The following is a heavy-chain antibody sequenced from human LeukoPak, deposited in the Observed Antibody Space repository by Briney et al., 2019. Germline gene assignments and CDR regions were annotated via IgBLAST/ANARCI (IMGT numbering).Heavy chain of an antibody. D-gene: IGHD1-26*01. J-gene: IGHJ6*03. Sequence: GGSLRLSCAASGFTFSSYGMHWVRQAPGKGLEWVAFIRYDGSNKYYADSVKGRFTISRDNSKNTLYLQMNSLRAEDTAVYYCAKAFTQVVGATRYYYYYYMDVWGKGTTVTISS. CDR2: IRYDGSNK. V-gene: IGHV3-30*02. CDR1: GFTFSSYG. CDR3: AKAFTQVVGATRYYYYYYMDV.